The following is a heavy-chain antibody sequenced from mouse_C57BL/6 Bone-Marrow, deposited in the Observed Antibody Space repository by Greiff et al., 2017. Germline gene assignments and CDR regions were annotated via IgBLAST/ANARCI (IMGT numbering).Heavy chain of an antibody. CDR1: GYTFTNYW. Sequence: QVQLQQSGAELVRPGTSVKMSCKASGYTFTNYWIGWAKQRPGHGLEWIGDIYPGGGYTNYNEKFKGKATLTADKSSSTTYMQFSSLTSEDYAIYYCARNVDLLAMDYWGQGTSVTVSS. V-gene: IGHV1-63*01. CDR2: IYPGGGYT. J-gene: IGHJ4*01. CDR3: ARNVDLLAMDY.